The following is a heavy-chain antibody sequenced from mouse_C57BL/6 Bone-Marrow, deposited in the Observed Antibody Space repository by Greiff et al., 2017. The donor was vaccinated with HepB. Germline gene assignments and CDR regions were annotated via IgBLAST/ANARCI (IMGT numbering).Heavy chain of an antibody. V-gene: IGHV1-81*01. CDR2: IYPRGGNT. D-gene: IGHD2-1*01. J-gene: IGHJ1*03. CDR3: ESIYYVNYFYWYFDV. CDR1: GYTFTSYG. Sequence: VQLQESGAELARPGASVKLSCKASGYTFTSYGISWVKQRTGQGLEWIGEIYPRGGNTYYNEKFKGKATLTADKSSSTAYMELRSLTSEDSAVSFCESIYYVNYFYWYFDVWGTGTTVTVSS.